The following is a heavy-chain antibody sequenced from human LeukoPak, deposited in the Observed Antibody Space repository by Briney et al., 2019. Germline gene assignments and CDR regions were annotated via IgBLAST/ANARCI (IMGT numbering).Heavy chain of an antibody. CDR2: IWYDGSNK. V-gene: IGHV3-33*01. D-gene: IGHD6-6*01. CDR1: GFTFSSYG. CDR3: ARDRAFEYSSSSGLRY. Sequence: GGSLRLSCAASGFTFSSYGMHWVRQAPGKGLEWVAVIWYDGSNKCYADSVKGRFTIYRDNSKNTLYLQMNSLRAEDTAVYYCARDRAFEYSSSSGLRYWGQGTLVTVSS. J-gene: IGHJ4*02.